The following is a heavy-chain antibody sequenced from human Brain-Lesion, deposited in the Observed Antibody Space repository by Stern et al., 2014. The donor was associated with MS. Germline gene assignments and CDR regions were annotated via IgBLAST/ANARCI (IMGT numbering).Heavy chain of an antibody. CDR2: IKQAGSER. V-gene: IGHV3-7*01. D-gene: IGHD2-15*01. CDR1: GFSLSSYW. CDR3: ARDCGSGSCYQTQYYYGVDV. Sequence: EVQLVQSGGGLVQPGGSLRLSCAGSGFSLSSYWMSWVRQAPGKGPEFVATIKQAGSERYYVDSVKGRFTISRDNSKNSVFLQMNSLRVDDTSVYYCARDCGSGSCYQTQYYYGVDVWGQGTTVIVSS. J-gene: IGHJ6*02.